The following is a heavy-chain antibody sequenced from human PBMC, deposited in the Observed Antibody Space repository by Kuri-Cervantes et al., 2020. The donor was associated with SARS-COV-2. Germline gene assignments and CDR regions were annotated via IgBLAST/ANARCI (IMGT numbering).Heavy chain of an antibody. J-gene: IGHJ6*03. CDR3: AGDFIDRGRHYDSSGYSFENYYYYYYMDV. V-gene: IGHV1-2*02. CDR1: GYTFTDYY. Sequence: ASVKVSCKASGYTFTDYYMHWVRQAPGQGLEWMGWINPNSGGTNYAQKFQGRVTITADESTSTAYMELSSLRSEDTAVYYCAGDFIDRGRHYDSSGYSFENYYYYYYMDVWGKGTTVTVSS. D-gene: IGHD3-22*01. CDR2: INPNSGGT.